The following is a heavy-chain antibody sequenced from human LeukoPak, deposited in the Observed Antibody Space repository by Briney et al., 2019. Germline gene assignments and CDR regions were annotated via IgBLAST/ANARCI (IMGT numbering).Heavy chain of an antibody. V-gene: IGHV1-2*02. CDR3: ARNYGGTSKYFDY. D-gene: IGHD4-23*01. CDR1: GYSFNDYY. Sequence: ASVKVSCKAPGYSFNDYYIHWVRQAPGQGLEWMGWISPSSGGTNYAQNFQGRVTMTRDTSITTAYMELSGLTSDDTALYYCARNYGGTSKYFDYWGQGTLVTVSS. CDR2: ISPSSGGT. J-gene: IGHJ4*02.